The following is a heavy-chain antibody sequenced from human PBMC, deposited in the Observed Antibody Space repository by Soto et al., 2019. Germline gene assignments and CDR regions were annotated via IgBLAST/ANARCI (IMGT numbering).Heavy chain of an antibody. CDR1: GFTFDDYA. CDR2: IRGSGGST. J-gene: IGHJ4*02. D-gene: IGHD2-15*01. Sequence: GGSLRLSCAASGFTFDDYAMSWVRQAPGKGLEWVSSIRGSGGSTYYADSVKGRFTISRDNSKNTLYLQMNSLRAEDTAVYYCVKIGNRYCSGGSCFSHLDYWGQGTLVTVSS. CDR3: VKIGNRYCSGGSCFSHLDY. V-gene: IGHV3-23*01.